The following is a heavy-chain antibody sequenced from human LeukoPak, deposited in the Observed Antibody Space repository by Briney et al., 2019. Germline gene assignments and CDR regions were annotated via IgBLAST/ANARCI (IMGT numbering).Heavy chain of an antibody. J-gene: IGHJ6*02. CDR1: GFTVSSNY. CDR3: ARLSSSSSYYYYYYGMDV. CDR2: IYSGGRT. Sequence: GGSLRLSGAASGFTVSSNYMSGVRRAPGKGREGGSVIYSGGRTYYAASVKGRFTISRDNSQNTLYLQMNSLTAEDTAVYYCARLSSSSSYYYYYYGMDVWGQPTTVTVSS. D-gene: IGHD6-6*01. V-gene: IGHV3-53*01.